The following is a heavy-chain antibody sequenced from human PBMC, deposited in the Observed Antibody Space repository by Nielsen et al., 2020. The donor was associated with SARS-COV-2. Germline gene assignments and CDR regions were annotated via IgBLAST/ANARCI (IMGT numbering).Heavy chain of an antibody. CDR3: ARVRGYGDF. J-gene: IGHJ4*02. D-gene: IGHD5-12*01. CDR2: IYSGGST. CDR1: GFTFSSYG. Sequence: GESLKISCAASGFTFSSYGMHWVRQAPGKGLEWVSVIYSGGSTYYADSVKGRFTISRDNSKNTLYLQMNSLRAEDTAVYYCARVRGYGDFWGQGTLVTVSS. V-gene: IGHV3-53*01.